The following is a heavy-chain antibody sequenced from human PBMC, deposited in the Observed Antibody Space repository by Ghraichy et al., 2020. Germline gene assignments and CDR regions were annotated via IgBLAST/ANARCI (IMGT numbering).Heavy chain of an antibody. CDR2: IYASGST. J-gene: IGHJ4*02. CDR3: ARADFWSGYYFDK. Sequence: SETPSLTCTVSGGSMSRYYWSWIRQPAGKGLEWIGRIYASGSTDYNPSLKSRVTMSVDTSKNQFSLKLSSVTAADTALYYCARADFWSGYYFDKWGQGTLVTVSS. CDR1: GGSMSRYY. D-gene: IGHD3-3*01. V-gene: IGHV4-4*07.